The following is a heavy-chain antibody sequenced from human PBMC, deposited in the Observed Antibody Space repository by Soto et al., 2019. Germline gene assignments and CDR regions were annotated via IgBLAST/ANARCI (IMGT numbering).Heavy chain of an antibody. V-gene: IGHV4-59*08. J-gene: IGHJ6*03. D-gene: IGHD3-16*01. Sequence: SETLSLTCNVSGVSISGHYWSWVRQTPGKGLEWIGYIYYSGSTNYSPSLKSRVTISVDTSKNQFSLRLTSVTAADTAVYYCARGPYYDLIWNYYYMDVWGKGTTVTVSS. CDR3: ARGPYYDLIWNYYYMDV. CDR1: GVSISGHY. CDR2: IYYSGST.